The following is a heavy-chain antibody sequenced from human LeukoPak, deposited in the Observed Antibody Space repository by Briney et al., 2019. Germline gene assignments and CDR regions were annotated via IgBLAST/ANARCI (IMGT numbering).Heavy chain of an antibody. V-gene: IGHV3-23*01. CDR1: GLTFGGYA. Sequence: PGGSLRLSCAASGLTFGGYAMSWVRQAPGKGLEWVSGISGTGDNTYYVESVKGRFTISRDNAKNTLYLQVNSLRAEDTAVYYCAKFKSGVNTALDCWGQGILVTVSS. J-gene: IGHJ4*02. CDR2: ISGTGDNT. CDR3: AKFKSGVNTALDC. D-gene: IGHD2-15*01.